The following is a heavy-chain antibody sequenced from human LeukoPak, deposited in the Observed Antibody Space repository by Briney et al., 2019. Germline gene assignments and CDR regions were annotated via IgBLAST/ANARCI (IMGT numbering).Heavy chain of an antibody. CDR3: ARTLEITFGGVIRYYYYGMDV. Sequence: PSETLSLTCAVYSRSFSGYYWSWIRQPPGKGLKWIGEINHSGSTNYNPSLKSRVTMSGDTSKNQFSLKLSSVTAADTAVYYCARTLEITFGGVIRYYYYGMDVWGQGTTVTVSS. V-gene: IGHV4-34*01. D-gene: IGHD3-16*02. J-gene: IGHJ6*02. CDR2: INHSGST. CDR1: SRSFSGYY.